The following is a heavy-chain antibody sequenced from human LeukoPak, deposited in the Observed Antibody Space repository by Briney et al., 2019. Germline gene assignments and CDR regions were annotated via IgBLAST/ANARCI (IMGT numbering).Heavy chain of an antibody. CDR2: ISAYNGNT. D-gene: IGHD3-10*01. Sequence: GASVKVSCKASGYTFTSYGISWVRQAPGQGLEWMGWISAYNGNTNYAQKLQGRVTMTTDTSTSTAYMELRSLRSDDTAVYYCARDSKRITMVRGVTTPYFWGQGTLVTVSS. V-gene: IGHV1-18*01. J-gene: IGHJ4*02. CDR3: ARDSKRITMVRGVTTPYF. CDR1: GYTFTSYG.